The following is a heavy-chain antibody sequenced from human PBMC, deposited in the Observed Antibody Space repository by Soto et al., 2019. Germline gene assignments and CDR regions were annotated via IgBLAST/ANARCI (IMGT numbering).Heavy chain of an antibody. Sequence: ASVKVSCKASGYTFTGYYMHWVRQAPGQGLEWMGWINPNSGGTNYAQKFQGWVTMTRDTSISTACMELSRLRSDDTAVYYCARDSLEVIAAAAGAFDIWGQGTMVTVSS. V-gene: IGHV1-2*04. CDR3: ARDSLEVIAAAAGAFDI. CDR2: INPNSGGT. D-gene: IGHD6-13*01. J-gene: IGHJ3*02. CDR1: GYTFTGYY.